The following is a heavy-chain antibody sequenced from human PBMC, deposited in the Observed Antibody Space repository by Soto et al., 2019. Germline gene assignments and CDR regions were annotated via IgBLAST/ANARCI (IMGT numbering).Heavy chain of an antibody. CDR1: GYTFNTYG. V-gene: IGHV1-18*04. CDR3: ARHGSGENYFAS. CDR2: ISTSTGKT. J-gene: IGHJ4*02. D-gene: IGHD3-10*01. Sequence: QVQLVQSGAEVKKPGASLRVSCKASGYTFNTYGISWVRQAPGKGLEWMGWISTSTGKTDYAHNFQDRATITTDTSTTTAYLELRSLTSVDPAVDYCARHGSGENYFASWGRGTLVTVSS.